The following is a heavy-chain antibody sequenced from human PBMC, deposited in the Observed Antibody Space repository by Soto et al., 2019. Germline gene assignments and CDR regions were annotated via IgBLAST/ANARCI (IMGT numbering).Heavy chain of an antibody. CDR1: GFTFDDYA. V-gene: IGHV3-9*01. J-gene: IGHJ6*02. CDR3: AKGEYSSSWYARYYYGMDV. CDR2: IRWNRGSI. Sequence: GGSLRLSCAASGFTFDDYAMHWVRQAPGKGLERVSGIRWNRGSIGNADSVKGRYTISRDNAKNYLYIQMKSQRAEDTALYYCAKGEYSSSWYARYYYGMDVWGQGT. D-gene: IGHD6-13*01.